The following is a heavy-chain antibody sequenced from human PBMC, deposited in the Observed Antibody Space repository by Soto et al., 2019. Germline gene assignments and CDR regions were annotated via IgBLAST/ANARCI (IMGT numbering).Heavy chain of an antibody. Sequence: QVQLVQSGAEVKKPGSSVKVSCKASGGTFSSYAISWVRQAPGQGLEWMGGIIPIFGTANYAQKFQGRVTITADESTSTAYMELSSLRSEDTAVYYCARGQVGSGSYYYDGMDVWGQGTTVTVSS. D-gene: IGHD6-19*01. CDR1: GGTFSSYA. V-gene: IGHV1-69*01. J-gene: IGHJ6*02. CDR2: IIPIFGTA. CDR3: ARGQVGSGSYYYDGMDV.